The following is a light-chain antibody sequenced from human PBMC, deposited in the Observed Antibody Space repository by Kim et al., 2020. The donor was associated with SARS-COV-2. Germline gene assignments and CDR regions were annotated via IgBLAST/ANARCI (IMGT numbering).Light chain of an antibody. J-gene: IGLJ3*02. CDR2: WIK. V-gene: IGLV10-54*04. Sequence: RTATLTCTADSDHVGDQRATWLGIHQGHPPKLVSYWIKNRPSEIGEKFSAARSGNTASLTITGLQPEDEAVYYCSAWDSSLSAWVFGGGTKLTVL. CDR3: SAWDSSLSAWV. CDR1: SDHVGDQR.